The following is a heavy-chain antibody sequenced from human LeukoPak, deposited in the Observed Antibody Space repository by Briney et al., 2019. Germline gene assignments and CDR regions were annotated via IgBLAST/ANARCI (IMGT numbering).Heavy chain of an antibody. CDR2: ISSSSSYT. D-gene: IGHD3-10*01. CDR3: ARVGSMVRGPNYFDY. V-gene: IGHV3-11*06. CDR1: GFTFSDYY. J-gene: IGHJ4*02. Sequence: GGSPRLSCAASGFTFSDYYMSWIRQAPGKGLEWVSYISSSSSYTNYADSVKGRFTISRDNAKNSLYLQMNSLRAEDTAVYYCARVGSMVRGPNYFDYWGQGTLVTVSS.